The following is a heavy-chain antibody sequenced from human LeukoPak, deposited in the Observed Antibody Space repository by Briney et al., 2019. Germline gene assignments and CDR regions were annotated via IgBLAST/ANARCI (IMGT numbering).Heavy chain of an antibody. CDR2: IYYSGST. V-gene: IGHV4-59*01. D-gene: IGHD6-6*01. CDR1: GGSISSYY. Sequence: SETLSLTCTVSGGSISSYYWSWIRQPPGKGLEWIGYIYYSGSTNYNPSLKSRVTISVDTSKNQFSLKLSSVTAADTAVYYCARDRREHSSSSGAAFDYWGQGTLVTVSS. J-gene: IGHJ4*02. CDR3: ARDRREHSSSSGAAFDY.